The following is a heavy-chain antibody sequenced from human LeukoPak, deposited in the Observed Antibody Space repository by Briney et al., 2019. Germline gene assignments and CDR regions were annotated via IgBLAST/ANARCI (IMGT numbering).Heavy chain of an antibody. Sequence: SETLSLTCTVSGGSISTYYWSWLRQPPGKGLEWIGYIHYSGTTNYNPSLKNRVTISLDTSKNQFSLNLSSVTAADTAAYYCARMGGYSGYATHWGQGTLVTVSS. CDR3: ARMGGYSGYATH. CDR2: IHYSGTT. CDR1: GGSISTYY. J-gene: IGHJ4*02. V-gene: IGHV4-59*08. D-gene: IGHD5-12*01.